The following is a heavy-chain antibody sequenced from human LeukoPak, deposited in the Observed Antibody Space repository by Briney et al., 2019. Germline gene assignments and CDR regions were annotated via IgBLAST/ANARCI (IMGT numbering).Heavy chain of an antibody. CDR1: GFTFSSYA. J-gene: IGHJ6*02. CDR2: ISGSGGST. D-gene: IGHD4-4*01. CDR3: AKGSNYDYYYYGMDV. Sequence: PGGSLRLSCAASGFTFSSYAMSWVRQAPGKGLEWVSAISGSGGSTYYADSVKGRFTISRDNSKNTLYLQMNSLRAEDTAVYYCAKGSNYDYYYYGMDVWGQGTTVTVSS. V-gene: IGHV3-23*01.